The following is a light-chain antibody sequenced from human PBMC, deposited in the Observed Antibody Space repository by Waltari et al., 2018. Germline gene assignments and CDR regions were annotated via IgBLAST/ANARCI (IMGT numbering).Light chain of an antibody. V-gene: IGKV1-5*03. CDR2: KAF. Sequence: DIQMTQSPSTLSASVGDRVTITCRASQSIRSDLAWYQQKPGRAPKLLIYKAFTLESGVPSRFSGSESGTEFTLTISSLQPDDFATYYCQKYNFYSLTFGQGTKVDI. CDR3: QKYNFYSLT. CDR1: QSIRSD. J-gene: IGKJ1*01.